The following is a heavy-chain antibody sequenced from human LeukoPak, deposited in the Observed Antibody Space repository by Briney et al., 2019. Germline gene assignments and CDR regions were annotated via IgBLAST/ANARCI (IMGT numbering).Heavy chain of an antibody. CDR3: ARIIVIITTVSLAFDI. V-gene: IGHV4-38-2*02. D-gene: IGHD3-22*01. CDR2: IYHSGST. Sequence: SETLSLTCSVSGYSISSGYHWGWIRQPPGKGLEWIGTIYHSGSTYYKPSLKSRVTVSVDTSKNQFSLKLSSVTAADTAVYYCARIIVIITTVSLAFDIWGQGTMVTVSS. CDR1: GYSISSGYH. J-gene: IGHJ3*02.